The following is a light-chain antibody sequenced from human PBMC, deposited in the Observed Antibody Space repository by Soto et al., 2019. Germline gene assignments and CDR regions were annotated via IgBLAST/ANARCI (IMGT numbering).Light chain of an antibody. J-gene: IGKJ1*01. V-gene: IGKV3-20*01. CDR1: QSVSSSY. CDR2: GAS. Sequence: EIVLTQSPGALSLSPGERATLSCRASQSVSSSYIAWYQQKAGQAPRLLIYGASSRAIGIPDRFSGSGSGTDFTLTISSLETEDFAVYCCQQYGSSPPTFGQGTKVDIK. CDR3: QQYGSSPPT.